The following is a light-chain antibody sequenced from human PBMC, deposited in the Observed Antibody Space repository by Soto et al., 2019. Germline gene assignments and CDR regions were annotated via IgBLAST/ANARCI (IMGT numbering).Light chain of an antibody. J-gene: IGKJ4*01. V-gene: IGKV1-39*01. CDR2: AAS. CDR1: QYIGRY. Sequence: DIQMTQSPSSLSASVGDRVTITCRAGQYIGRYLNWYQQKPGKAPKLLIYAASSLHSGVPSRFSGSGSGTDFTLTISSLQPEDFATYSCQQTYRTPLTFGGGTKLEI. CDR3: QQTYRTPLT.